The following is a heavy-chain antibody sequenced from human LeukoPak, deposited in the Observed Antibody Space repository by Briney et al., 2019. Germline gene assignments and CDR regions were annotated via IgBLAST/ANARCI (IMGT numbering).Heavy chain of an antibody. D-gene: IGHD3-10*01. CDR2: VYYSGST. V-gene: IGHV4-39*01. Sequence: SETLSLTCTVSGGSLSSSSSYWGWIRQPPGRGRGWIGSVYYSGSTYYNPSLKSRVTISVDTSKNQFSLKLSSVTAADTAVYYCARVLNYYGSGSYYNVFHYYYYYGMDVWGQGTTVTVAS. CDR3: ARVLNYYGSGSYYNVFHYYYYYGMDV. CDR1: GGSLSSSSSY. J-gene: IGHJ6*02.